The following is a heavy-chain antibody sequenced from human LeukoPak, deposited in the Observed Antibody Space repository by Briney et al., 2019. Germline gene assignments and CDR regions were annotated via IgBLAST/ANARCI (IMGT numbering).Heavy chain of an antibody. Sequence: GESLKISCKGSGYGFTNNWIGWVRQIPGKGLEWMGIIYPADSDTRYSPSFQGQVTISADKSIGTTYLQWSSLKASDTAMYYCARKSGGQHYGAYDIWGQGTMVTVSS. V-gene: IGHV5-51*01. D-gene: IGHD2-15*01. CDR3: ARKSGGQHYGAYDI. CDR2: IYPADSDT. J-gene: IGHJ3*02. CDR1: GYGFTNNW.